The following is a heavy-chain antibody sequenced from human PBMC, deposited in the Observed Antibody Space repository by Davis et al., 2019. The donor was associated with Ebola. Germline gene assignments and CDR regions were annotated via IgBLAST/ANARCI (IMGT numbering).Heavy chain of an antibody. CDR3: ASRPSILCTSTSCHEYNWFDP. Sequence: SQTLSLTCAGYGEYFSGHYCTWIRQSPGKGLEWIGEVNQSGGASYNPSLTSRVTMSVDTSKNQFSLKLTSVIAADTAVYYCASRPSILCTSTSCHEYNWFDPWGQGTLVTVSS. CDR2: VNQSGGA. J-gene: IGHJ5*02. CDR1: GEYFSGHY. V-gene: IGHV4-34*01. D-gene: IGHD2-2*01.